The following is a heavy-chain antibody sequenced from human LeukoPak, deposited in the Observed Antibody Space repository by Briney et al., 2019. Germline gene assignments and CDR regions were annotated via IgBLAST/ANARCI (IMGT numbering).Heavy chain of an antibody. D-gene: IGHD2-2*01. Sequence: GGSLRLSCAASGFTFSDYYMSWIRQAPGKGLEWVSYISSSGSTIYYADSVKGRFTISRDNAKNSLYLQMNSLRAVDTAVYYCARCSSTSCWYYGMDVWGQGTTVTVSS. J-gene: IGHJ6*02. V-gene: IGHV3-11*01. CDR3: ARCSSTSCWYYGMDV. CDR1: GFTFSDYY. CDR2: ISSSGSTI.